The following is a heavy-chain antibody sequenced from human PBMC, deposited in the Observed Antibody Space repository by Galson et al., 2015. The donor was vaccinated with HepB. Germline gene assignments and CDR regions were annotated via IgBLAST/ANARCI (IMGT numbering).Heavy chain of an antibody. J-gene: IGHJ5*02. CDR3: AKAGGVGWLHLGDWFDP. V-gene: IGHV3-9*01. CDR2: ISWNSGSI. D-gene: IGHD3-16*01. CDR1: GFTFDDYA. Sequence: SLRLSCAASGFTFDDYAMHWVRQAPGKGLEWVSGISWNSGSIGYADSVKGRFTISRDNAKNSLYLQMNSLRAEDTALYYCAKAGGVGWLHLGDWFDPWGQGTLVTVSS.